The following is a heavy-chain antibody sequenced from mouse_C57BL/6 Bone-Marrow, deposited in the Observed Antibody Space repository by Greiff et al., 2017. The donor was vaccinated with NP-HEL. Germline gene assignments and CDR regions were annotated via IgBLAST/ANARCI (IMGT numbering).Heavy chain of an antibody. V-gene: IGHV5-9-1*02. J-gene: IGHJ1*03. CDR2: ISSGGDYI. CDR1: GFTFSSYA. D-gene: IGHD1-1*01. Sequence: EVMLVESGEGLVKPGGSLKLSCAASGFTFSSYAMSWVRQTPEKRLEWVAYISSGGDYIYYADTVKGRFTISRDNARNTLYLQMSSLKSEDTAMYYCTREDHYGSSWYFDVWGTGTTVTVSS. CDR3: TREDHYGSSWYFDV.